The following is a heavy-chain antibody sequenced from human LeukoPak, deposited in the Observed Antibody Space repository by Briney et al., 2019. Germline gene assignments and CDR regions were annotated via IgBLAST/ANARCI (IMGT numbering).Heavy chain of an antibody. V-gene: IGHV3-23*01. J-gene: IGHJ6*03. Sequence: VGSLRLSCAASGFTFSSYAMSWVRQAPGKGLEWVSAISGSGGSTYYADSVKGRFTISRDNSKNTLYLQMNSLRAEDTAVYYCAKSRITMIVVVIPYYYYMDVWGKGTTVTVSS. D-gene: IGHD3-22*01. CDR1: GFTFSSYA. CDR2: ISGSGGST. CDR3: AKSRITMIVVVIPYYYYMDV.